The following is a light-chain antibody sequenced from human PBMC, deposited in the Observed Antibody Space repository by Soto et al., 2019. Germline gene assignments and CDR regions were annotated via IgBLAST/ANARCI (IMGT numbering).Light chain of an antibody. CDR2: AAS. CDR1: QSISSY. CDR3: QQFQDWPRIT. V-gene: IGKV1-39*01. J-gene: IGKJ5*01. Sequence: DIQMTQSPSSLSASVGDRVTITCRASQSISSYLNWYQQKPGKAPKLLIYAASSLQSGVPSRFSGSGSGTDFTLTISSLQPEDFEVYYCQQFQDWPRITFGQGTRLEIK.